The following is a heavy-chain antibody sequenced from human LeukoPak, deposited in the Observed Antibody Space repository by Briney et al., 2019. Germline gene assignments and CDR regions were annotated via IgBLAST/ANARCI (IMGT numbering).Heavy chain of an antibody. J-gene: IGHJ4*02. Sequence: GGSLRLSCAASGFTFSSYAMHWVRQAPGKGLEWVAVISYDGSNKYYADSVKGRFTISRDNSKNTLYLQMNSLGAEDTAVYYCAKDRLTMIVDLDYWGQGTLVTVSS. CDR1: GFTFSSYA. V-gene: IGHV3-30-3*01. CDR3: AKDRLTMIVDLDY. CDR2: ISYDGSNK. D-gene: IGHD3-22*01.